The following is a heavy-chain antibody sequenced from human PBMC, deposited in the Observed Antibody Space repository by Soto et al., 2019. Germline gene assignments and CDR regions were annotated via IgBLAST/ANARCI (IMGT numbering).Heavy chain of an antibody. CDR1: GGSISSYY. V-gene: IGHV4-39*01. CDR2: FYYSGST. CDR3: ARTRAVWFDP. D-gene: IGHD6-19*01. J-gene: IGHJ5*02. Sequence: PSETLSLTCTVSGGSISSYYWVWIRQPPGKGLEWIGSFYYSGSTYYNPSLKSRVTISVDTSKNQFSLKLSSVTAADTAVYYCARTRAVWFDPWGQGTLVTVSS.